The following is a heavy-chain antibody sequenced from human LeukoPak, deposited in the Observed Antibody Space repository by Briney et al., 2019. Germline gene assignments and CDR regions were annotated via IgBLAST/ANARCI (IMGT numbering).Heavy chain of an antibody. D-gene: IGHD3-3*01. V-gene: IGHV3-7*01. CDR2: IKHDGSEK. CDR1: GFIFTNYF. Sequence: GGSLRLSCAASGFIFTNYFMSWVRQAPGKGLEWVASIKHDGSEKYYVDSVRGRFTISRDNTVNSLYLQMSSLRAEDTAVYYCATDRGWRTSGYYLYYFEYWGQGTLVTYSS. J-gene: IGHJ4*02. CDR3: ATDRGWRTSGYYLYYFEY.